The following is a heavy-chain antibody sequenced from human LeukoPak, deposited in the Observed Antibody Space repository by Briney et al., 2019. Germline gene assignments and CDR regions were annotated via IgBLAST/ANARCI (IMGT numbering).Heavy chain of an antibody. CDR3: ARQVSCDTTTCYAGMPPDY. Sequence: GGSLRLSCAASGFTFSRYAMSWVRQTPEKGLEWASVISGSDGRTYYADSVRGRFTISRDDSGNTLFLQMNSLRAEDTAVYYCARQVSCDTTTCYAGMPPDYWGQGTLVTVSS. V-gene: IGHV3-23*01. CDR2: ISGSDGRT. D-gene: IGHD2-2*01. J-gene: IGHJ4*02. CDR1: GFTFSRYA.